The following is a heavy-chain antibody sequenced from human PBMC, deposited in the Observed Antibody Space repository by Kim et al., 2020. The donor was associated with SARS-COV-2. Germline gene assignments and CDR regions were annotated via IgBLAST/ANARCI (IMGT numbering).Heavy chain of an antibody. J-gene: IGHJ4*02. D-gene: IGHD1-26*01. Sequence: SETLSLTCSVSGVSISTNYHYWGWVRQPPGKGLEWIGSVYNSGTTYYNPSLKSRVTISGDTSKNQFSLNMRSVTAADTAVYYCACNVGSTPYYYFDYWGRGALVTVSS. CDR2: VYNSGTT. CDR1: GVSISTNYHY. CDR3: ACNVGSTPYYYFDY. V-gene: IGHV4-39*07.